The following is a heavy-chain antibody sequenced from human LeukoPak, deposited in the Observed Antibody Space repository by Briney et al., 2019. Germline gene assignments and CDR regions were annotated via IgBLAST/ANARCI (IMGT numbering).Heavy chain of an antibody. CDR2: INPDDKSA. CDR3: LTIVETTFDAFDI. CDR1: GFTFSKYW. D-gene: IGHD2/OR15-2a*01. Sequence: GGSLRLSCAASGFTFSKYWLHWLRQAPGKGLAWVSRINPDDKSASYADSVKGRFTIARDDARKTLYLQMSSLRAEDTAVYYCLTIVETTFDAFDIWGQGTMVTVSS. J-gene: IGHJ3*02. V-gene: IGHV3-74*01.